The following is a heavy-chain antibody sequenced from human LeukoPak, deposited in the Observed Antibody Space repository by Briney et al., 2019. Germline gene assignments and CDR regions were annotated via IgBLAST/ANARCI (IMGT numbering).Heavy chain of an antibody. Sequence: SETLSLTCTVSGGSISSYYWSWIRQPPGKGLEWIGETNHRGSTNYNPSLKSRVTISVDTSKNQFSLKLSSVTAADTAVYYCARSYDGLGFYFDYWGQGTLVTASS. CDR3: ARSYDGLGFYFDY. CDR2: TNHRGST. CDR1: GGSISSYY. J-gene: IGHJ4*02. V-gene: IGHV4-34*01. D-gene: IGHD3-22*01.